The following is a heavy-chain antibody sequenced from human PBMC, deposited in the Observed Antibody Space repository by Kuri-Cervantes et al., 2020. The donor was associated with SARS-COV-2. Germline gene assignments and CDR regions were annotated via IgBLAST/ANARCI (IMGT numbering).Heavy chain of an antibody. J-gene: IGHJ4*02. CDR2: IYYSGST. Sequence: SETLSLTCTVSGGSISSYYWSWIRQPPGKGLEWIGNIYYSGSTNYNPSLTSRVTISVDTSKNQLSLKLSSVTAADTAVYYCARAKRGYCSGGSCYGGYFDYWGQGTLVTVSS. D-gene: IGHD2-15*01. CDR1: GGSISSYY. V-gene: IGHV4-59*12. CDR3: ARAKRGYCSGGSCYGGYFDY.